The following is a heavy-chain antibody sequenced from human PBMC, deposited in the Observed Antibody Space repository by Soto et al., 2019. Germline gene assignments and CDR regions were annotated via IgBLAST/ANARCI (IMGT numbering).Heavy chain of an antibody. Sequence: QILESGGSLVQPGGSVRLSCVDAGFTFSSAAMNWVRQAPGKGLEWVSIISDTGTRTHYADSVKGRFTISRDNSKNTLYPDMNSLRAEDTAVYYCAKSLDIHYKNWFDPWGQGTLVTVSS. D-gene: IGHD4-4*01. V-gene: IGHV3-23*01. J-gene: IGHJ5*02. CDR2: ISDTGTRT. CDR1: GFTFSSAA. CDR3: AKSLDIHYKNWFDP.